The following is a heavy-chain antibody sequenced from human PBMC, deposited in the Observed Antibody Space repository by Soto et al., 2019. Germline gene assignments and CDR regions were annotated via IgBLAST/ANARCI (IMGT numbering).Heavy chain of an antibody. CDR2: ISGYNGNT. CDR1: GYTFTNYG. Sequence: QVQLVQSGVEVKKPGASVRVSCKASGYTFTNYGITWVRQAPGQGLEWLGWISGYNGNTNYAQKFQGRVTMTTDTSTSTAYMDLTSLRYDDTAVYYCERGGRFAVADTDYWGQGTLLTVSS. J-gene: IGHJ4*02. CDR3: ERGGRFAVADTDY. D-gene: IGHD3-3*01. V-gene: IGHV1-18*01.